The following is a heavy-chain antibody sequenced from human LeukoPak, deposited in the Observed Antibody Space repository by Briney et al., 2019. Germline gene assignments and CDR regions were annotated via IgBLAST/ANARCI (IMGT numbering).Heavy chain of an antibody. CDR1: GFTFSSYG. J-gene: IGHJ4*02. D-gene: IGHD6-19*01. Sequence: GGSLRLSCAASGFTFSSYGMHGVRQAPGKGLEGVSVIWYDGSNKYYADSVKGRFTISRDNSKNTLYQQMSSLRTEDTAIYYCTKDVVPDSGWDLDCWGQGTLVTVSS. CDR2: IWYDGSNK. V-gene: IGHV3-33*06. CDR3: TKDVVPDSGWDLDC.